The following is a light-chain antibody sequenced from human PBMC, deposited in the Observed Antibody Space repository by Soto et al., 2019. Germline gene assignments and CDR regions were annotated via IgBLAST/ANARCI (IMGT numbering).Light chain of an antibody. CDR1: SSNIGGYNY. Sequence: QSALTQPPSASGSPGQSVTISCTGTSSNIGGYNYVSWYQQHPGKAPKLMISEVSQRPSGVPDRFSGSKSGNTASLTVSGLQTEDEADYYCSSYGGSNNLVFGGGTQLTVL. J-gene: IGLJ2*01. CDR3: SSYGGSNNLV. CDR2: EVS. V-gene: IGLV2-8*01.